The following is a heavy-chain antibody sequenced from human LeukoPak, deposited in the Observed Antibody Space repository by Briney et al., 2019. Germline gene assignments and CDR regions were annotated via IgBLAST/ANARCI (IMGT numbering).Heavy chain of an antibody. V-gene: IGHV4-61*01. Sequence: SETLSLTCTVSSGSISSGSYCWIWIRQPPGKGLEWIGHIHRSGSTNYNPSLQSRVTISVDTSKNQFSLKLSSVTAADTAVYYCAREPRDGYNRLDYWGQGALVTVSS. J-gene: IGHJ4*02. CDR3: AREPRDGYNRLDY. D-gene: IGHD5-24*01. CDR1: SGSISSGSYC. CDR2: IHRSGST.